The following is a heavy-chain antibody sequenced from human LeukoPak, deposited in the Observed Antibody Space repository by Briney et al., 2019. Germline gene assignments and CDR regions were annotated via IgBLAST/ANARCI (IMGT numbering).Heavy chain of an antibody. V-gene: IGHV4-61*01. D-gene: IGHD3-10*01. J-gene: IGHJ4*02. CDR1: GGSVSSGTNY. CDR3: ARHSGNYLSPLDY. CDR2: IYYSGTT. Sequence: SETLSLTCNVSGGSVSSGTNYWSWIRLPPGKGLECIGYIYYSGTTNYNPSLKSPVTISVDTSKNQCSLKLSSVTAADTAVCYCARHSGNYLSPLDYWGQGTLVTVSS.